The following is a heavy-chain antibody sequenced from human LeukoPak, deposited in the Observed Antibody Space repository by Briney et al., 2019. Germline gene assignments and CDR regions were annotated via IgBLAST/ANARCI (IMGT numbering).Heavy chain of an antibody. CDR2: ISASTLST. CDR3: AKTPREYYFDY. Sequence: GGSLRLSCAAPGFTFSNYAMGWVRQAPGKGLEWVSAISASTLSTYYADSVKGRFTISRDNSKNTLYLQMNSLRAEDTAVYYCAKTPREYYFDYWGQGSLVTVSS. CDR1: GFTFSNYA. V-gene: IGHV3-23*01. D-gene: IGHD2/OR15-2a*01. J-gene: IGHJ4*02.